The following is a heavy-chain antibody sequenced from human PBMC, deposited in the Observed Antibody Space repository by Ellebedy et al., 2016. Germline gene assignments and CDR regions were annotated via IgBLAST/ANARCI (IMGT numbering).Heavy chain of an antibody. Sequence: GSLRLXCTVSGGSISSYYWSWIRQPPGKGLEWIGYIYYSGSTNYNPSLKSRVTISVDTSKNQFSLKLSSVTAADTAVYYCARANYYDSSGYYWSFDYWGQGTLVTVSS. CDR2: IYYSGST. D-gene: IGHD3-22*01. CDR1: GGSISSYY. J-gene: IGHJ4*02. V-gene: IGHV4-59*01. CDR3: ARANYYDSSGYYWSFDY.